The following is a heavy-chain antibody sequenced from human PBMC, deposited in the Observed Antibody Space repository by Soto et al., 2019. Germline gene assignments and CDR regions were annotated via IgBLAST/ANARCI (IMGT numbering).Heavy chain of an antibody. CDR2: INPNSGDT. D-gene: IGHD5-12*01. CDR3: AKGGAIVATGTRVYLYNAMDV. Sequence: ASVNVSCKSSGYTFTGYDVHWVRQAPGQGLEWMGWINPNSGDTYLAQRFQGRVTMNRDTSIGTAYMKLRGLTSDDTAEYYCAKGGAIVATGTRVYLYNAMDVWGQGTTVTVS. J-gene: IGHJ6*02. V-gene: IGHV1-2*02. CDR1: GYTFTGYD.